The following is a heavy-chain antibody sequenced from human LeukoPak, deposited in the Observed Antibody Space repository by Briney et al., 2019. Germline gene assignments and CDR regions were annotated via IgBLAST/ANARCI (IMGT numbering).Heavy chain of an antibody. V-gene: IGHV1-8*01. CDR2: MNPNSGNT. Sequence: ASVKVSCKASGYTFTSYDINWVRQATGQGLEWMGWMNPNSGNTGYAQKFQGRVTMTRNTSISTAYMELSSLRSEDTAVYYCARAPSREDYGDHYWFDPWGQGILVTVSS. J-gene: IGHJ5*02. D-gene: IGHD4-17*01. CDR1: GYTFTSYD. CDR3: ARAPSREDYGDHYWFDP.